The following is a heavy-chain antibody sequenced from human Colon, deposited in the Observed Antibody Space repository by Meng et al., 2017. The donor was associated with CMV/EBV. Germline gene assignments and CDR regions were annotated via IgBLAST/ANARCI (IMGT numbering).Heavy chain of an antibody. CDR1: GFSLNTSTVA. J-gene: IGHJ5*02. CDR2: FYWNDDQ. V-gene: IGHV2-5*01. D-gene: IGHD3-3*01. Sequence: FSGFSLNTSTVAVGWFRQHPGKALEWLALFYWNDDQRYSPSLRNRLTLTKDTSKNQLVLTMTNMDPVDTGTYFCAHRRTIFGGFDPWGQGSLVTVSS. CDR3: AHRRTIFGGFDP.